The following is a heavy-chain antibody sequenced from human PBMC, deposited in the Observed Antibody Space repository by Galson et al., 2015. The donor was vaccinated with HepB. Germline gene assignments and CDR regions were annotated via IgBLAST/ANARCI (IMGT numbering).Heavy chain of an antibody. CDR2: IYYSGST. V-gene: IGHV4-59*01. D-gene: IGHD5-24*01. CDR3: ARAGRRDGYN. Sequence: SETLSLTCTVSGGSISSYYWSWIRQPPGKGLEWIGYIYYSGSTNYNPSLKSRVTISVDTSKNQFSLKLSSVTAADTAVYYCARAGRRDGYNWGQGTLVTVSS. J-gene: IGHJ4*02. CDR1: GGSISSYY.